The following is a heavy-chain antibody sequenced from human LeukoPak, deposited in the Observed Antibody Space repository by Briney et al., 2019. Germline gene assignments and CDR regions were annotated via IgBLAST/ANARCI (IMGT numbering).Heavy chain of an antibody. CDR3: ARYYYGSGSYPLYNWFDP. J-gene: IGHJ5*02. Sequence: SETLSLTCTVSGGSISSYYWSWIRQHPGKGLEWIGYIYYSGSTYYNPSLKSRVTISVDTSKNQFSLKLSSVTAADTAVYYCARYYYGSGSYPLYNWFDPWGQGTLVTVSS. V-gene: IGHV4-59*06. D-gene: IGHD3-10*01. CDR2: IYYSGST. CDR1: GGSISSYY.